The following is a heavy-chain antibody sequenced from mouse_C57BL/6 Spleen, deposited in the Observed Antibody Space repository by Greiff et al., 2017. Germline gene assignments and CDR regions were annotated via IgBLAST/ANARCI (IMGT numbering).Heavy chain of an antibody. J-gene: IGHJ1*03. V-gene: IGHV1-69*01. Sequence: QVQLQQPGAELVMPGASVKLSCKASGYTFTSYWMHWVKQRPGQGLAWIGEIDPSDSYTNYNQKFKGKSTLTVDKSSSTAYMQLSSLTSEDSAVYYCARGGLTGRYFDVWGTGTTVTVSS. CDR2: IDPSDSYT. CDR1: GYTFTSYW. CDR3: ARGGLTGRYFDV. D-gene: IGHD4-1*01.